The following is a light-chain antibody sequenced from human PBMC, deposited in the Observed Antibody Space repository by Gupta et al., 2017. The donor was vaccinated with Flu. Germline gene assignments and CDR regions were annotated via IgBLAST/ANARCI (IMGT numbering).Light chain of an antibody. CDR1: QSVSSN. CDR3: QQYSKWPQT. J-gene: IGKJ2*01. Sequence: PATLSVSPGERATLSCKASQSVSSNLGWYQQKPGQVPRLLIYAASTRATGIPARFTDDGSGTEFTLTISSLQSEDFAVYYCQQYSKWPQTFGQGTKMEIK. CDR2: AAS. V-gene: IGKV3-15*01.